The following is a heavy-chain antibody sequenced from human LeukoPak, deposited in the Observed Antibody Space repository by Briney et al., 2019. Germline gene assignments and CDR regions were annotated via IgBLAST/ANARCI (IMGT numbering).Heavy chain of an antibody. J-gene: IGHJ5*02. CDR1: GYXFTLYY. V-gene: IGHV1-46*01. Sequence: GASVKVSCKASGYXFTLYYMHWVRQAPGQGLEWMGTINPSGGSTHYAQRFQGRVTMTRDTSTSTVDMELSSLRSEDTAVYYCARGYCSSTSCYAWFDPWGQGTLVTVSS. CDR2: INPSGGST. D-gene: IGHD2-2*01. CDR3: ARGYCSSTSCYAWFDP.